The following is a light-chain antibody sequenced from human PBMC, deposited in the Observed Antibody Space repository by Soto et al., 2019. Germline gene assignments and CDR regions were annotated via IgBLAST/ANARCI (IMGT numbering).Light chain of an antibody. CDR2: GAS. CDR1: QSVRSN. Sequence: ETVMTQSPVTLSVSQGERATLSCRASQSVRSNLAWYRQKPGQAPRLLIYGASTRATGIPARFSGSGSGTEFTLTISSLQSEDFAVYYCQHYNNWPLTFGKGTKVEIK. J-gene: IGKJ4*01. V-gene: IGKV3-15*01. CDR3: QHYNNWPLT.